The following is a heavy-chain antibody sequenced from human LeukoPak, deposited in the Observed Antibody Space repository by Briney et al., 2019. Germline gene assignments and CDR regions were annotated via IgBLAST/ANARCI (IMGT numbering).Heavy chain of an antibody. V-gene: IGHV1-18*01. J-gene: IGHJ6*03. CDR2: VTAFNENT. Sequence: ASVKVSCKASGFALTTYNIVWLRQAPGQGLEWVGWVTAFNENTHYSRKVQGRVTMTRDTSTSTAYMELRSLRSDDTAVYYCAREGGYGDFRVHYYYYYMDVWGQGTTVTISS. CDR1: GFALTTYN. CDR3: AREGGYGDFRVHYYYYYMDV. D-gene: IGHD4-17*01.